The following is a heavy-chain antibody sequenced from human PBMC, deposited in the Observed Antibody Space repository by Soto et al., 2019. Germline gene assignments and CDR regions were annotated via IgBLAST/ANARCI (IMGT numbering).Heavy chain of an antibody. V-gene: IGHV1-46*01. D-gene: IGHD4-17*01. J-gene: IGHJ6*02. CDR3: AGPYGGNSGVYYYGMDV. CDR1: GYTFTSYY. Sequence: ASVKVSCKASGYTFTSYYMHWVRQAPGQGLEWMGIINPSGGSTSYAQKFQGRVTMTRDTSTSTVYMELSSLRSEDTAVYYCAGPYGGNSGVYYYGMDVWGQGTTVTVSS. CDR2: INPSGGST.